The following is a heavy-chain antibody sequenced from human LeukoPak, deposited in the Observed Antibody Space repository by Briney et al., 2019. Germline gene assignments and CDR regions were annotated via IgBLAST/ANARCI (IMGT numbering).Heavy chain of an antibody. D-gene: IGHD3-10*01. V-gene: IGHV1-2*02. CDR2: INPNSGGT. CDR1: GYTFISYA. CDR3: ARRRFGESGWFDP. J-gene: IGHJ5*02. Sequence: GASVKVSCKASGYTFISYAMNWVRQAPGQGLEWMGWINPNSGGTNYAQKFQGRVTMTRGTSISTAYMELSRLRSDDTAVYYCARRRFGESGWFDPWGQGTLVTVSS.